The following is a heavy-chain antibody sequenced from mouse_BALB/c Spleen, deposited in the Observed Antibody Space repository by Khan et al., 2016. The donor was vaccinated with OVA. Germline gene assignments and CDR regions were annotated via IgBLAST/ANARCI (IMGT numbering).Heavy chain of an antibody. CDR2: INPSNDYT. CDR1: GYTFTSYT. Sequence: VQLQESGAELVRPAASMKMSCKASGYTFTSYTMHWVRQRPGQAPEWIGHINPSNDYTNYNQNFKDKATLIVDKSSSTAYMQLSSLTAEDSAVYYCVREGDYHRYDGWIAYWGQGTLVTVSA. D-gene: IGHD2-14*01. CDR3: VREGDYHRYDGWIAY. J-gene: IGHJ3*01. V-gene: IGHV1-4*01.